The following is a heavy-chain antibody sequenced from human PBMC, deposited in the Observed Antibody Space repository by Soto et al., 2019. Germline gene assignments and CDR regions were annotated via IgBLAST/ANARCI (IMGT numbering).Heavy chain of an antibody. CDR3: GKDVGDYVPYYGVDV. CDR2: IAYDGNEK. Sequence: QVQLVESGGGVVQPGTSLRLSCAASGLTFKTHAMHWVRQAPGKGLEWMAVIAYDGNEKFYADSVKGRFTISRDNSKNALYLQINTLRNEDTAVYYCGKDVGDYVPYYGVDVWGQGTTVTVSS. CDR1: GLTFKTHA. V-gene: IGHV3-30*18. J-gene: IGHJ6*02. D-gene: IGHD1-26*01.